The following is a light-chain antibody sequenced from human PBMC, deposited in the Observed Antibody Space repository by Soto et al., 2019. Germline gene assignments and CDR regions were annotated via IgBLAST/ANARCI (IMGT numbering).Light chain of an antibody. V-gene: IGLV2-14*01. J-gene: IGLJ2*01. CDR3: SSYTSSSTSVV. CDR2: EVS. CDR1: SRDVGGYDY. Sequence: QSALTQPRSVSGSPGQSVTVSCTGTSRDVGGYDYVSWFQQHPGKAPKLIISEVSNRPSGVSDRFTGSKSGNTASLTISGLQTEDEGDYYCSSYTSSSTSVVFGGGTQLTVL.